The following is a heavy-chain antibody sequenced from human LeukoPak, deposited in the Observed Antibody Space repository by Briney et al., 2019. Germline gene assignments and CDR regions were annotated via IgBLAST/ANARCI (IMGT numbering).Heavy chain of an antibody. V-gene: IGHV4-38-2*01. Sequence: SSETLSLTCAVSGYSISSGYYWGWTRQPPGKGLEWIGSIYHSGSTYYNPSLKSRVTISVDTSKNQFSLKLSSVTAADTAVYYCARLDYGGNGYDYWGQGTLVTVSS. D-gene: IGHD4-23*01. CDR3: ARLDYGGNGYDY. J-gene: IGHJ4*02. CDR1: GYSISSGYY. CDR2: IYHSGST.